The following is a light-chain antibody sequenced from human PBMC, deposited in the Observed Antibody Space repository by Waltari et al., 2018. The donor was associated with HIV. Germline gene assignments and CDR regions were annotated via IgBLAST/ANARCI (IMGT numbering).Light chain of an antibody. CDR3: LLYYGGAQLV. V-gene: IGLV7-43*01. J-gene: IGLJ3*02. CDR1: TGAVTRGYY. Sequence: QTVVTQEPSLTVSPGGTVTLTCASSTGAVTRGYYPNWFQQKPGQAPRALIYSTSNNHSWTPARFSGSLLGGKAALTLSGVQPEDEAEYYCLLYYGGAQLVFGGGTKLTVL. CDR2: STS.